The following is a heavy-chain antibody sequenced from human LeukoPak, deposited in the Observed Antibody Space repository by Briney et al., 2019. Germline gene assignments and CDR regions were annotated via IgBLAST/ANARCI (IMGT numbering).Heavy chain of an antibody. V-gene: IGHV3-30*18. Sequence: QPGGSLRLSCAASGFTFSSYGMHWVRQAPGKGLEWVAVISYDGGNKYYADSVKGRFTISRDNSKNTLYLQMNSLRAEDTAVYYCAKVPIPAAAGTDYYFDYWGQGTLVTVSS. CDR2: ISYDGGNK. CDR3: AKVPIPAAAGTDYYFDY. J-gene: IGHJ4*02. D-gene: IGHD6-13*01. CDR1: GFTFSSYG.